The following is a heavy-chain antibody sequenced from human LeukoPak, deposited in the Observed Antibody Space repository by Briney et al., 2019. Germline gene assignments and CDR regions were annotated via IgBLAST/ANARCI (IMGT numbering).Heavy chain of an antibody. J-gene: IGHJ5*02. CDR1: GYTFTSYG. Sequence: ASVKVSCKASGYTFTSYGISSVRQAPGQGLEWMGWISAYNGNTNYTQKLQGRVTMTTDSSTSTAYMELRSLRSDDTAVYYCARDHGDYVEYWFDPWGQGTLVTVSS. D-gene: IGHD4-17*01. CDR3: ARDHGDYVEYWFDP. CDR2: ISAYNGNT. V-gene: IGHV1-18*01.